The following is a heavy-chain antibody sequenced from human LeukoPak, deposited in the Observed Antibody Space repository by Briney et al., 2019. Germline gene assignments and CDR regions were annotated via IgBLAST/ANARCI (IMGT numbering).Heavy chain of an antibody. J-gene: IGHJ6*03. D-gene: IGHD3-10*01. CDR1: GYTFTGYY. CDR2: INPNSGGT. CDR3: ARDRRLGLWFGELSRGLYYYMDV. V-gene: IGHV1-2*02. Sequence: GASVKVSCKASGYTFTGYYMHWVRQAPGQGLEWMGWINPNSGGTNYAQKFQGRVTMTRDTSISTAYMELRSLRSDDTAVYYCARDRRLGLWFGELSRGLYYYMDVWGKGTTVTISS.